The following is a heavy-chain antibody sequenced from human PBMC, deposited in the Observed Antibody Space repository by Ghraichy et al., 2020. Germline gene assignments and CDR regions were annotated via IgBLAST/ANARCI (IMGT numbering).Heavy chain of an antibody. Sequence: GGSLRLSCAASGFTFSSYAMSWVRQAPGKGLEWVSAISGSGGSTYYADSVKGRFTISRDNSKNTLYLQMNSLRAEDTAVYYCAKDRIAARLSTYYYMDVWGKGTTVTVSS. CDR2: ISGSGGST. D-gene: IGHD6-6*01. J-gene: IGHJ6*03. CDR3: AKDRIAARLSTYYYMDV. V-gene: IGHV3-23*01. CDR1: GFTFSSYA.